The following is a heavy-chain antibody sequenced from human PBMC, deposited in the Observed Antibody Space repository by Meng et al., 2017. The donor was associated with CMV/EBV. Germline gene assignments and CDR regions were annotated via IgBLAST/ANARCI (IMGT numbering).Heavy chain of an antibody. CDR2: IYYSGST. D-gene: IGHD1-14*01. CDR1: GGSISSGDYY. Sequence: QGHRQGSGPGLVKPSPTLSLTCTVSGGSISSGDYYWSWIRQPPGKGLEWIGYIYYSGSTYYNPSLKSRVTISVDTSKNQFSLKLSSVTAADTAVYYCARVMGPNRTPYYFDYWGQGTLVTVSS. J-gene: IGHJ4*02. V-gene: IGHV4-30-4*08. CDR3: ARVMGPNRTPYYFDY.